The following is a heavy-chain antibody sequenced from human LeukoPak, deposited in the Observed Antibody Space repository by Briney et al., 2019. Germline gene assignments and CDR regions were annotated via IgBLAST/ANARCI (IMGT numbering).Heavy chain of an antibody. Sequence: SETLSLTCTVSGGSISSGDYYWSWIRQPPGKGLEWIGYIYYSGSTYYNPSLKSRVTISVDTSKNQFSLKLSSVTAADTAVYYCARLTYYDYVWGSYRYYFDYWGQGTLVTVSS. CDR2: IYYSGST. CDR1: GGSISSGDYY. J-gene: IGHJ4*02. V-gene: IGHV4-30-4*08. D-gene: IGHD3-16*02. CDR3: ARLTYYDYVWGSYRYYFDY.